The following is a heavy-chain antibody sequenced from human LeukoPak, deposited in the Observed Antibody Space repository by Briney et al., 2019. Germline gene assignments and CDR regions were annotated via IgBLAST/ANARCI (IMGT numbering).Heavy chain of an antibody. CDR1: GFTFSSYA. D-gene: IGHD3-3*01. V-gene: IGHV3-30*04. CDR3: ARCLWSSSRYMDS. Sequence: GGSLRLSCAASGFTFSSYAMHWVRQAPGKGLEWVAVISSDGSNKYYADSMKGRFTISRDNTKSSLYLQMNSLTVEDTAIYYCARCLWSSSRYMDSWGQGTLVTVSA. J-gene: IGHJ5*01. CDR2: ISSDGSNK.